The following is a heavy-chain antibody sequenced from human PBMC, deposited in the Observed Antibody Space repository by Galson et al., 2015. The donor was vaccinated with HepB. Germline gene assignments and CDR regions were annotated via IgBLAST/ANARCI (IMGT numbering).Heavy chain of an antibody. Sequence: SVKVSCKASGYTFTSYAMHWVRQAPGQRLEWMGWINAGNGNTKYSQKFQGRVTITRDTSASTAYMELGSLRSEDTAVYYCARDVGTTVGPLDYWGQGTLVTVSS. D-gene: IGHD4-23*01. J-gene: IGHJ4*02. CDR1: GYTFTSYA. CDR3: ARDVGTTVGPLDY. CDR2: INAGNGNT. V-gene: IGHV1-3*01.